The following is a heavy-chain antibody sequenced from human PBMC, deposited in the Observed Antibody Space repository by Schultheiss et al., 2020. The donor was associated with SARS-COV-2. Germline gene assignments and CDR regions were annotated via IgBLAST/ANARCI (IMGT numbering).Heavy chain of an antibody. CDR1: GFSLNNARMG. D-gene: IGHD5-24*01. V-gene: IGHV2-26*01. CDR3: AHRRGGRDPPEFDY. Sequence: SGPTLVKPTETLTLTCTVSGFSLNNARMGVSWIRQPPGKALEWLAHIFSNDEKSYNISLESRLTISKDTSKSQVVLKMTKMDPVDTATYYCAHRRGGRDPPEFDYWGQGTLVTVSS. J-gene: IGHJ4*02. CDR2: IFSNDEK.